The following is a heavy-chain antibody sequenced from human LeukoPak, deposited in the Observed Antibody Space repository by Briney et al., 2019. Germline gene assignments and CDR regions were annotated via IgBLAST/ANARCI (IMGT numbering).Heavy chain of an antibody. CDR2: IYSSGIT. J-gene: IGHJ5*02. V-gene: IGHV4-4*07. D-gene: IGHD4-17*01. CDR3: VRLHQYGDHAES. Sequence: SETLSLTCTVSGGSISGYFWNWIRQPAGKGLEWIGRIYSSGITNYNPSLKSRVTLSVDTSKDQFSLKVSSVTAADTAVYYCVRLHQYGDHAESWGQGTLVTVSS. CDR1: GGSISGYF.